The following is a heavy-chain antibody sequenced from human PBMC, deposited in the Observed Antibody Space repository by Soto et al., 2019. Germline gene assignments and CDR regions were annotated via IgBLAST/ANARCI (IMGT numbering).Heavy chain of an antibody. J-gene: IGHJ6*02. Sequence: EVQLLESGGGLVQPGGSLRLSCVASGFTFSIFAMSWVRQAPGKGLEWVSTISDAGGNTYNADSVKGRFTISRDNSRNTLYLQMNSLRAEDTAIYYCAKQQKDYYGLDVWGQGTTVTVSS. CDR2: ISDAGGNT. V-gene: IGHV3-23*01. CDR3: AKQQKDYYGLDV. CDR1: GFTFSIFA.